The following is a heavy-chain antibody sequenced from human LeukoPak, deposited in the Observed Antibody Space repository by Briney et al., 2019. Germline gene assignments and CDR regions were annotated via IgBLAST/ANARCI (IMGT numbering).Heavy chain of an antibody. D-gene: IGHD6-19*01. Sequence: GGSLRLSCAASGFTFSSYSMNWVRQAPGKGLEWVSYISSSSSTIYYADSVKGRFTISRDNAKNSLYLQMNSLRAEDTAVYYCASSGYSSGWYRIYFDYWGQGTLVTVSS. J-gene: IGHJ4*02. CDR3: ASSGYSSGWYRIYFDY. V-gene: IGHV3-48*01. CDR2: ISSSSSTI. CDR1: GFTFSSYS.